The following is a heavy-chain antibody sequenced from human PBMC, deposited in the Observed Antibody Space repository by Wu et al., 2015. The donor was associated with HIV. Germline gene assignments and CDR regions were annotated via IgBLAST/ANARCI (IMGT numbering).Heavy chain of an antibody. J-gene: IGHJ4*02. Sequence: QVQLVQSGAEVKKPGASVIVSCKASGYTFTGYYMHWVRQAPGQGLEWMGWINPNSGGTNYAQKFQGRVTMTRDTSISTAYMELSRLRSDDTAVFYCVRAPLPRIAVAGLLAYWGQGTLVTVSS. CDR3: VRAPLPRIAVAGLLAY. V-gene: IGHV1-2*02. CDR1: GYTFTGYY. CDR2: INPNSGGT. D-gene: IGHD6-19*01.